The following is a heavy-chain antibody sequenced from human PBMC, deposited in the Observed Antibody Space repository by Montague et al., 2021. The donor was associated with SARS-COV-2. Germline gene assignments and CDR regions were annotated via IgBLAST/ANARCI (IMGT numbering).Heavy chain of an antibody. V-gene: IGHV3-23*01. CDR1: GFTFSSYS. CDR3: AKDPSLLWFGELPPLGYYYGMDV. D-gene: IGHD3-10*01. J-gene: IGHJ6*02. Sequence: SLRLSCAASGFTFSSYSMSWVRQAPGKGLEWVSAISGSGGSTYYADSVKGRFTISRDNSKNTLYLQMNSLRAEDTAVYYCAKDPSLLWFGELPPLGYYYGMDVWGQGTTVTVSS. CDR2: ISGSGGST.